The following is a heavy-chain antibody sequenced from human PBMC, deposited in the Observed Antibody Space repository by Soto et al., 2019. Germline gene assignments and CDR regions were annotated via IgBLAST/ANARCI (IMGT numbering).Heavy chain of an antibody. CDR2: IDPSDSYT. Sequence: LGESLKISCKGSGYSFTSYWISWVRQMPGKGLEWMGRIDPSDSYTNYSPSFQGHVTISADKSISTAYLQWSSLKASDTAMYYCARRLSSGWYYFDYWGQGTLVTVSS. CDR3: ARRLSSGWYYFDY. D-gene: IGHD6-19*01. V-gene: IGHV5-10-1*01. J-gene: IGHJ4*02. CDR1: GYSFTSYW.